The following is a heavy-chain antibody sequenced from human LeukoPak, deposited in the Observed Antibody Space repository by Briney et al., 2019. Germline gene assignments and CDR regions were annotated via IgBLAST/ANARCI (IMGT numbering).Heavy chain of an antibody. CDR3: ARGDDFSGDH. CDR2: IHPEGNEK. CDR1: GFTFSNFW. D-gene: IGHD1-1*01. V-gene: IGHV3-7*04. J-gene: IGHJ4*02. Sequence: PGGSLRLSCAVSGFTFSNFWMSWVRQAPGGGLEWVANIHPEGNEKYHVESVKGRFTISRDNTKNLLFLQMNALRVEDTAVYYCARGDDFSGDHWGQGTLVTVSS.